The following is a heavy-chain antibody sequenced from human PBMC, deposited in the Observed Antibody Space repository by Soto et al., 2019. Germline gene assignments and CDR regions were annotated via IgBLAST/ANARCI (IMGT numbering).Heavy chain of an antibody. Sequence: QVQLVQSGAEVKKPGASVKVSCKSSGYTFTSYGISWVRQAPGPWLGWMGCISAYNGNTNYAQKLQGRVTMTTDTSTSTDYMELRSLRSDETPVYHWARVKASGCINWFDPWGKGTLLTV. J-gene: IGHJ5*02. D-gene: IGHD1-26*01. CDR3: ARVKASGCINWFDP. V-gene: IGHV1-18*01. CDR2: ISAYNGNT. CDR1: GYTFTSYG.